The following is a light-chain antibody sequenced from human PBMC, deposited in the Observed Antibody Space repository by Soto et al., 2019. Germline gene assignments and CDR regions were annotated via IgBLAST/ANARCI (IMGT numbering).Light chain of an antibody. V-gene: IGKV1-5*01. Sequence: DIQMTQSPSTLSASVGDRVTITCRASQSISSWLDWYQQKPGKAPKLLIYDASNLESGVPSRFSGGGSGTEFSLTISSLQPDDFATYYCQQYNYFWAFGQGTRVEIK. CDR2: DAS. J-gene: IGKJ1*01. CDR3: QQYNYFWA. CDR1: QSISSW.